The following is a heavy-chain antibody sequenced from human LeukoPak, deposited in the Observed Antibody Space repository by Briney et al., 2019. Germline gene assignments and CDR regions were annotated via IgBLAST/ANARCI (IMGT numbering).Heavy chain of an antibody. CDR3: AKDPQLFSGSYYIPTPYFDY. D-gene: IGHD1-26*01. CDR2: ISGSGGST. Sequence: GGSLRLSCAASGFTFSSYAMSWVRQAPGKGLEWVSAISGSGGSTYYADSVKGRFTISRDNSKNTLYLQMNSLRAEDTAVYYCAKDPQLFSGSYYIPTPYFDYWGQGTLVTVSS. V-gene: IGHV3-23*01. CDR1: GFTFSSYA. J-gene: IGHJ4*02.